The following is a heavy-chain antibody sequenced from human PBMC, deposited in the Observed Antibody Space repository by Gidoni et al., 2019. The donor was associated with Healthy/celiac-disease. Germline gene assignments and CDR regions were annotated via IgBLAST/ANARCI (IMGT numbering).Heavy chain of an antibody. D-gene: IGHD2-15*01. J-gene: IGHJ5*02. V-gene: IGHV1-69*08. CDR3: ARDLGLCSGGSCYSVWFDP. CDR1: GGTFRSYT. Sequence: QVQLVQSGAEVQKPGSSVKVSCKASGGTFRSYTISWVRQANGQGREWMGRIIPILGIANYAQKFQGRVTITADKSTSTAYMELSSRRSEDTAVYYCARDLGLCSGGSCYSVWFDPWGQGTLVTVSS. CDR2: IIPILGIA.